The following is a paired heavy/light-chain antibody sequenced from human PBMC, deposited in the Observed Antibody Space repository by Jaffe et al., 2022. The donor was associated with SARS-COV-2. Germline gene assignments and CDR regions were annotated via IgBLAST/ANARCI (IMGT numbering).Light chain of an antibody. Sequence: EIVLTQSPGTLSLSPGERATLSCRASQSVSSNYLAWYQQKPGQAPRLLIYGASNRATGIPDRFSGSRSGTDFTLSITRLEPEDFAVYYCQQYSKPALYAFGQGTRLEIK. J-gene: IGKJ2*01. V-gene: IGKV3-20*01. CDR1: QSVSSNY. CDR3: QQYSKPALYA. CDR2: GAS.
Heavy chain of an antibody. CDR2: MFHRGDI. Sequence: QVQLQESGPGLVEPSGTLSLTCAVSGGSITSDNWWSWVRQPPGKGLEWIGEMFHRGDINYNPSLESRVTLSVDKSKNQLSLKLYSVTAADTAIYYCARMPYFYYSMDVWGQGTTVTVSS. J-gene: IGHJ6*02. CDR3: ARMPYFYYSMDV. V-gene: IGHV4-4*02. CDR1: GGSITSDNW. D-gene: IGHD3-10*01.